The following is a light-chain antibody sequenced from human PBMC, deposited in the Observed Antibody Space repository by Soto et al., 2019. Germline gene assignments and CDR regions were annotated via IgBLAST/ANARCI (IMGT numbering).Light chain of an antibody. Sequence: QSVLTQPPSVSGAPGQRVTISCTGSSSNIGAGYDVHWYQELPGTAPKLLIYRNINRPSGVPDRFSGSKSGTSASLAITGLQAEDAADYCCQSYDSRLSGSVFGGGTKLTV. CDR3: QSYDSRLSGSV. CDR1: SSNIGAGYD. J-gene: IGLJ3*02. V-gene: IGLV1-40*01. CDR2: RNI.